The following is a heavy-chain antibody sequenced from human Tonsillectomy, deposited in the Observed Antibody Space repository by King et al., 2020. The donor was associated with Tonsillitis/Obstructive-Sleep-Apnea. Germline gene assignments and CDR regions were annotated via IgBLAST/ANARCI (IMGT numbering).Heavy chain of an antibody. D-gene: IGHD3-22*01. J-gene: IGHJ4*02. V-gene: IGHV3-23*04. CDR2: ISGSGGST. Sequence: VQLVESGGGLVQPGGSLRLSCAASGFTFSSYAMSWVRQAPGKGLEWVSAISGSGGSTYYADSVKGRFTISRDNSKNTLYLQMNSLRAEDTAVYYCAKVLTPYYYDSSGYYPPNYWGQGTLVTVSS. CDR1: GFTFSSYA. CDR3: AKVLTPYYYDSSGYYPPNY.